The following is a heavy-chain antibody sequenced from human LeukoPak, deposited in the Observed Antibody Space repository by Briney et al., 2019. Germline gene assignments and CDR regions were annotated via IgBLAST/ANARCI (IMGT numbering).Heavy chain of an antibody. J-gene: IGHJ4*02. CDR3: ARHFSSSSGGIDY. CDR1: GYSFTSYW. D-gene: IGHD6-6*01. Sequence: GESLKISCKGSGYSFTSYWIGWARQMPGKGLEWMGIIYPGDSDTRYSPSFQGQVTISADKSISTAYLQWSSLKASDTAMYYCARHFSSSSGGIDYWGQGTLVTVSS. CDR2: IYPGDSDT. V-gene: IGHV5-51*01.